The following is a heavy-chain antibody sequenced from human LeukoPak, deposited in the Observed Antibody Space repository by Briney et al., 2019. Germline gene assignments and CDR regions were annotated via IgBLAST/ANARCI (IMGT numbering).Heavy chain of an antibody. CDR1: GYTFTTYG. CDR2: ISTYNGDT. Sequence: ASVKVSCKASGYTFTTYGISRVRQAPGQGLEWMGWISTYNGDTNFAQKLQGRVTMTTDTSTRTAYMELRSLRADDTAVYYCARPVGYCSSTSCPDWFDPWGQGTLVTVSS. D-gene: IGHD2-2*01. J-gene: IGHJ5*02. V-gene: IGHV1-18*01. CDR3: ARPVGYCSSTSCPDWFDP.